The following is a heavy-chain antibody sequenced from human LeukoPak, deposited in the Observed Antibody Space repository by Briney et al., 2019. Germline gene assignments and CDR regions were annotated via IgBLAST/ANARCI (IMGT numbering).Heavy chain of an antibody. V-gene: IGHV1-2*06. Sequence: ASVKVSCKASGYTFTGYYMHWVRQAPGQELEWMGRINPNSGGTNYAQKFQGRVTMTRDTSISTAYMELSRLRSDDTAVYYCARLWFGELLYLNYYYGMDVWGQGTTVTVSS. CDR1: GYTFTGYY. D-gene: IGHD3-10*01. J-gene: IGHJ6*02. CDR2: INPNSGGT. CDR3: ARLWFGELLYLNYYYGMDV.